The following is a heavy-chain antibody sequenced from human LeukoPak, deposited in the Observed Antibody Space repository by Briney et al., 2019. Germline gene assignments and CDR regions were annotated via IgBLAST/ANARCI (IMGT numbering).Heavy chain of an antibody. V-gene: IGHV1-18*01. CDR3: ARDMGGAVVPAAPNAFDI. D-gene: IGHD2-2*01. CDR1: GGTFSSYA. CDR2: ISAYNGNT. Sequence: GASVKVSCKASGGTFSSYAISWVRQAPGQGLEWMGWISAYNGNTNYAQKLQGRVTMTTDTSTSTAYMELRSLRSDDTAVYYCARDMGGAVVPAAPNAFDIWGQGTMVTVSS. J-gene: IGHJ3*02.